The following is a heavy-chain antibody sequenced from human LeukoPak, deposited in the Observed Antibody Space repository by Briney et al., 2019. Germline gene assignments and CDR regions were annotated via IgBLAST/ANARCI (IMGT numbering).Heavy chain of an antibody. V-gene: IGHV3-23*01. CDR3: ARSYSSSWSHLLDYYYYMDV. J-gene: IGHJ6*03. Sequence: GGSLRLSCAASGFTFSIYAMNWVRQAPGKGLEWLSGISGTGGSTYYADSVKGRFTISRDNSKNTLFLQMSSLSAEDTAVYYCARSYSSSWSHLLDYYYYMDVWGKGTTVTVSS. CDR1: GFTFSIYA. D-gene: IGHD6-13*01. CDR2: ISGTGGST.